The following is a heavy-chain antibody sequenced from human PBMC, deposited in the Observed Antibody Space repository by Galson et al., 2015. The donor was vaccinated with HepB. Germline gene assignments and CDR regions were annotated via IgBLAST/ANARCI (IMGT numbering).Heavy chain of an antibody. V-gene: IGHV3-11*01. CDR2: ISGSGNSI. Sequence: SLRLSCAASGFTFSDYYMSWIRQAPGKGLEWVSYISGSGNSIYYAGSVKGRFTISRDNAKNSLYLQMNSLRADDAAVYYCARDLDISVSDAFHIWGQGTMVTVSS. D-gene: IGHD2-2*03. J-gene: IGHJ3*02. CDR1: GFTFSDYY. CDR3: ARDLDISVSDAFHI.